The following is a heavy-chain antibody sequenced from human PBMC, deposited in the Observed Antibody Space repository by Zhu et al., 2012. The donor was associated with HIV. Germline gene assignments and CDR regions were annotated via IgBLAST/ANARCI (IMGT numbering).Heavy chain of an antibody. CDR3: ARGQDVSYCGSDCYSNWFDP. V-gene: IGHV4-38-2*01. J-gene: IGHJ5*02. CDR1: GYSISSGYY. D-gene: IGHD2-21*02. Sequence: QVQLQESGPGLVKPSETLSLTCAVSGYSISSGYYWGWIRQPPGKGLEWIASIYHSGNTFYNPSLKSRVTMSVDASENQFSLKLSSVTAADTAVYYCARGQDVSYCGSDCYSNWFDPWGQGTLATVSS. CDR2: IYHSGNT.